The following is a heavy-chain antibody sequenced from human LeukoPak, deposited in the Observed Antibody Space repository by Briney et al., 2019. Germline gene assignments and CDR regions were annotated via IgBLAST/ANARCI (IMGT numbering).Heavy chain of an antibody. D-gene: IGHD6-6*01. Sequence: ASVKVSCKVSGYTLTELSMHWVRQAPRKGLEWMGGFDPEDGETIYAQKFQGRVTMTEDTSTDTAYMELSSLRSEDTAVYYCATVKVGESIAASEYYFDYWGQGTLVTVSS. V-gene: IGHV1-24*01. J-gene: IGHJ4*02. CDR1: GYTLTELS. CDR2: FDPEDGET. CDR3: ATVKVGESIAASEYYFDY.